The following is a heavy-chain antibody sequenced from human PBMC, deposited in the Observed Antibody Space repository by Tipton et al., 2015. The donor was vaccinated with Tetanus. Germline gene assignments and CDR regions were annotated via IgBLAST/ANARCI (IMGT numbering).Heavy chain of an antibody. V-gene: IGHV4-34*01. D-gene: IGHD5-24*01. CDR1: GGSFSGYY. Sequence: TLSLTCAVYGGSFSGYYWSWIRQPPGKGLEWIGEINHSGNTNYNPSLKSRVTISVDTSKNQFSLKLSSVTAADTAVYYCARGINDGDYYGMDVWGQGTTVTVSS. J-gene: IGHJ6*02. CDR3: ARGINDGDYYGMDV. CDR2: INHSGNT.